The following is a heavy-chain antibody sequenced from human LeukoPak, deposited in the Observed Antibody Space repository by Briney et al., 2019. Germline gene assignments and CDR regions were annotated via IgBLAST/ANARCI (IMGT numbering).Heavy chain of an antibody. CDR2: IIPIFGTA. J-gene: IGHJ5*02. CDR3: ARGGYYYDSSGYGWGYNWFDP. CDR1: GGTFSSYA. D-gene: IGHD3-22*01. V-gene: IGHV1-69*05. Sequence: ASVKVSCKASGGTFSSYAISWVRQAPGQGLGWMGGIIPIFGTANYAQKFQGRVTITTDESTSTAYMELSSLRSEDTAVYYCARGGYYYDSSGYGWGYNWFDPWGQGTLVTVSS.